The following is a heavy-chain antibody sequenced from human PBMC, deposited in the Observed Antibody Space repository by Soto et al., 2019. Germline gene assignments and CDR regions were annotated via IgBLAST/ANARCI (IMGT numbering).Heavy chain of an antibody. V-gene: IGHV4-39*01. CDR2: IYYSGST. Sequence: PSETLSLTCTVSGGSISSSSYYWGWIRQPPGKGLEWIGSIYYSGSTYYNPSLKSRVTISVDTSKNQFSLKLSSVTAADTAVYYCASTHYDILTGPYYFDYWGQGTLVTVSS. D-gene: IGHD3-9*01. CDR1: GGSISSSSYY. J-gene: IGHJ4*02. CDR3: ASTHYDILTGPYYFDY.